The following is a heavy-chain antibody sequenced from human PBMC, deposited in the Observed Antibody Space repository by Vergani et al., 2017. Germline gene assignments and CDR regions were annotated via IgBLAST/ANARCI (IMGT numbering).Heavy chain of an antibody. D-gene: IGHD2-2*01. Sequence: EVQLLESGGGLVQPGGSLRLSCAASGFTFSSYAMNWVRQAPGKGLEWVSGISGSGVSAYYTDSVKGRFTISRDNSKNMLFLQMNNLRAEDTALYYCARGSLGDIVVVPAAYFDYWGQGTMVTVSS. CDR1: GFTFSSYA. J-gene: IGHJ4*02. CDR2: ISGSGVSA. V-gene: IGHV3-23*01. CDR3: ARGSLGDIVVVPAAYFDY.